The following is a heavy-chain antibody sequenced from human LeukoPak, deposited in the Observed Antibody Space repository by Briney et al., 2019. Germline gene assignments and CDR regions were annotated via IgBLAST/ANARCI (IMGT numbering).Heavy chain of an antibody. D-gene: IGHD2-2*01. CDR3: ARGHCSSTSCSSRYYYYMDV. Sequence: GASVKVSWKASGGTFSSYAISWVRQAPGQGLEWMGRIIPILGIANYAQKFQGRVTITADKSTSTAYMELSSLRSEDTAVYYCARGHCSSTSCSSRYYYYMDVWGKGTTVTVSS. V-gene: IGHV1-69*04. CDR1: GGTFSSYA. J-gene: IGHJ6*03. CDR2: IIPILGIA.